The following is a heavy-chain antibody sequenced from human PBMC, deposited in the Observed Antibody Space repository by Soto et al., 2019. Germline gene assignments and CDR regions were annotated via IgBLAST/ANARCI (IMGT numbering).Heavy chain of an antibody. CDR1: GGSISSGY. Sequence: SETLSLTCSVSGGSISSGYWTWIRHPPGKGLEWIGYIYHSGSTYYSPSLKSRVTISVDGSKNQFFLKLSSVTAADTAVYYCARSVFPWGQGTLVTVSS. J-gene: IGHJ5*02. CDR3: ARSVFP. V-gene: IGHV4-59*12. CDR2: IYHSGST.